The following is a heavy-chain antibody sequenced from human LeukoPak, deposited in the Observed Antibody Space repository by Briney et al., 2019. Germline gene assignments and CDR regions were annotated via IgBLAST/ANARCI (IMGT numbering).Heavy chain of an antibody. V-gene: IGHV1-2*06. J-gene: IGHJ4*02. Sequence: GASVKVSCKTSGCTFIDYFIHWERQAPGQGLEWMGRLNPNNGYTFYTEEFQGRVTMTRDTSISTAYMELRRLTSDDTALYYCARDLSSTSNWEFDYWGQGTLVTVSS. CDR1: GCTFIDYF. CDR2: LNPNNGYT. D-gene: IGHD7-27*01. CDR3: ARDLSSTSNWEFDY.